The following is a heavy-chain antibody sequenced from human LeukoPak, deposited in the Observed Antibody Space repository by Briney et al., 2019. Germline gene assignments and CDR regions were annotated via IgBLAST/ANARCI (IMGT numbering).Heavy chain of an antibody. J-gene: IGHJ4*02. CDR2: ISYDGSIK. Sequence: GRSLRLSCAASGFTFSSYGMHWVRQAPGKGLEWVAVISYDGSIKYYADSVKGRFTISRDNSKNTLYLQMNSLRAEDTAVYYYAKEYASGWVDYWGQGTLVTVSS. CDR3: AKEYASGWVDY. D-gene: IGHD6-19*01. CDR1: GFTFSSYG. V-gene: IGHV3-30*18.